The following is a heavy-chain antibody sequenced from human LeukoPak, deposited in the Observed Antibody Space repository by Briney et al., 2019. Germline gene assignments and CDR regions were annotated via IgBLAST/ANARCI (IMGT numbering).Heavy chain of an antibody. D-gene: IGHD1-26*01. CDR1: GFTFSSYS. V-gene: IGHV3-21*01. J-gene: IGHJ6*03. Sequence: GGSLRLSCAASGFTFSSYSMNWVRQTPGKGLEWVSSITSSSTYTFYADSVKGRFTISRDNARNSLYLQMNSLRAEDTAVYYCARDPYSGTYGDTYYYYMDVWGKGTTVTISS. CDR3: ARDPYSGTYGDTYYYYMDV. CDR2: ITSSSTYT.